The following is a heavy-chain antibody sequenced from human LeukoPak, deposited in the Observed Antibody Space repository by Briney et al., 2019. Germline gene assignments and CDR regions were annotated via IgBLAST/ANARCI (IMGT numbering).Heavy chain of an antibody. CDR1: GGTFSSYA. Sequence: SVKVSCKASGGTFSSYAISWVRQAPGQGLEWMGRIIPILGIANYAQKFQGRVTITADKSTSTAYMELSSLRSEDTAVYYCARDIVVVTESHFDYWGRGTLVTVSS. J-gene: IGHJ4*02. D-gene: IGHD3-22*01. CDR3: ARDIVVVTESHFDY. V-gene: IGHV1-69*04. CDR2: IIPILGIA.